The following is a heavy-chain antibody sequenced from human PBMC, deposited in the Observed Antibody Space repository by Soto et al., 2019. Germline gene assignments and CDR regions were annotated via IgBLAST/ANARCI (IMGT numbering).Heavy chain of an antibody. D-gene: IGHD4-17*01. CDR1: GFTFSSYG. CDR3: ARPMTTVTMGSGLDY. Sequence: QVQLVESGGGGVQPGRSLRLSCAASGFTFSSYGMHWVRQAPGKGLEWVAVISYDGSNKYYADSVKGRFTISRDNSKNTLYLQMNSLRAEDTAVYYCARPMTTVTMGSGLDYWGQGTLVTVSS. V-gene: IGHV3-30*03. CDR2: ISYDGSNK. J-gene: IGHJ4*02.